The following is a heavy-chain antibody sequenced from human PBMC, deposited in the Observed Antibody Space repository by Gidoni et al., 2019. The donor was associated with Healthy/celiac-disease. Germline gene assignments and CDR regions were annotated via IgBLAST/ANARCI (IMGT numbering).Heavy chain of an antibody. V-gene: IGHV3-30*18. Sequence: SYGVHWVRQAPGKGLEWVAVISYDGSNKYYADSVKGRFTISRDNSKNTLYLQMNSLRAEDTAVYYCAKVATVSTGYYYYYYMDVWGKGTTVTVSS. J-gene: IGHJ6*03. CDR2: ISYDGSNK. CDR3: AKVATVSTGYYYYYYMDV. D-gene: IGHD4-4*01. CDR1: SYG.